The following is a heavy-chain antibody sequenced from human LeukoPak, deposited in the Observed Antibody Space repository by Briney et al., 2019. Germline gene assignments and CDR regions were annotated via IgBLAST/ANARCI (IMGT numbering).Heavy chain of an antibody. D-gene: IGHD3-3*01. CDR3: ARDPQVRFLEWVPYYFDY. Sequence: ASVKVSCKASGYTFTSYGISWVRQAPGQGLERMGWISAYNGNTNYAQKLQGRVTMTTDTSTSTAYMELRSLRSDDTAVYYCARDPQVRFLEWVPYYFDYWGQGTLVTVSS. CDR2: ISAYNGNT. J-gene: IGHJ4*02. CDR1: GYTFTSYG. V-gene: IGHV1-18*01.